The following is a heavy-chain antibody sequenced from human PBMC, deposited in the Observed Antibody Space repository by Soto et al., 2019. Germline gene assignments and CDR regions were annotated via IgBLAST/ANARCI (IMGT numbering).Heavy chain of an antibody. J-gene: IGHJ4*02. D-gene: IGHD2-21*01. CDR2: IYYSGST. Sequence: QLQLQESGPGLVKPSETLSLTCTVSGGSISSSSYYWGWIRQPPGKGLEWIGSIYYSGSTYYNPSKRSCVRSSGGTSKNQLSLKLCSVFAADTAGYYCAGVASISARVDNWGQCILVTDS. CDR3: AGVASISARVDN. V-gene: IGHV4-39*01. CDR1: GGSISSSSYY.